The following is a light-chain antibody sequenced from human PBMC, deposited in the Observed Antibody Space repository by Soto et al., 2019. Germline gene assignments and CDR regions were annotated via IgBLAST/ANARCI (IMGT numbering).Light chain of an antibody. CDR2: GAS. J-gene: IGKJ4*01. V-gene: IGKV3-15*01. Sequence: EIVLTQSPGTLSLSPGERATLSCRASQSVSSSYLAWYQQKPGQAPRLLIYGASTRATGIPARFSGSRYGTESTLTIRSLQSEDFAVYYCQQYNNWPPLTFGGGTKVDIK. CDR1: QSVSSSY. CDR3: QQYNNWPPLT.